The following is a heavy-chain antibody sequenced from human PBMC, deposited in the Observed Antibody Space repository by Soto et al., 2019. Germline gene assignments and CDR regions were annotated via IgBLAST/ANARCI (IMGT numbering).Heavy chain of an antibody. CDR1: GYTFTSYY. V-gene: IGHV1-46*01. Sequence: EASLKVSCKASGYTFTSYYMHWVRQAPGQGLEWMGIINPSGGSTSYAQKFQGRVTMTRDTSTSTVYMELSSLRSEDTAVYYCARDPYSSGWYSNYYYYGMDVQGQGSNFTVS. CDR2: INPSGGST. CDR3: ARDPYSSGWYSNYYYYGMDV. J-gene: IGHJ6*02. D-gene: IGHD6-19*01.